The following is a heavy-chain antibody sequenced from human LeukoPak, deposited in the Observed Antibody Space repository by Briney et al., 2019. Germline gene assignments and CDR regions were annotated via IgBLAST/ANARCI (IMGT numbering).Heavy chain of an antibody. CDR1: GYTFTGYY. CDR3: ARSGRAVDYYYGMDV. CDR2: INPNSGGT. Sequence: ASVKVSCKASGYTFTGYYMRWVRQAPGQGREWMGWINPNSGGTNYAQKFQGRVTMTRDTSISTAYMELSRLRSDDTAVYYCARSGRAVDYYYGMDVWGQGTTVTVSS. V-gene: IGHV1-2*02. J-gene: IGHJ6*02. D-gene: IGHD3-10*01.